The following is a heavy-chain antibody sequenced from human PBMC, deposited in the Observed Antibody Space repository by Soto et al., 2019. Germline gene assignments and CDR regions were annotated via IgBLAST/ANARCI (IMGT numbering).Heavy chain of an antibody. D-gene: IGHD1-26*01. CDR1: GFTFSSYA. V-gene: IGHV3-23*01. CDR2: ISGSGGST. CDR3: TKYSLEWELPIANWFDP. Sequence: PGGSLRLSCAASGFTFSSYAMSWVRQAPGKGLEWVSAISGSGGSTYYADSVKGRFTISRDNSKNTLYLQRNGLRAEDTAVYYCTKYSLEWELPIANWFDPRGQATLV. J-gene: IGHJ5*02.